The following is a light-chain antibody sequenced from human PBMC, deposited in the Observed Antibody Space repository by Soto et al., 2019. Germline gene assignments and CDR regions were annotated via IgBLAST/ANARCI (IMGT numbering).Light chain of an antibody. CDR2: GAS. J-gene: IGKJ3*01. CDR1: QSVSTK. Sequence: MVMTQSPATLSVSPGERATLSCRASQSVSTKLAWYQQKPGQAPRLLIYGASTRATGIPARFRGSGSGTEFTLTISSLQSEDFAIYYCQQYNNWPYTFGPGTRVDIK. CDR3: QQYNNWPYT. V-gene: IGKV3D-15*01.